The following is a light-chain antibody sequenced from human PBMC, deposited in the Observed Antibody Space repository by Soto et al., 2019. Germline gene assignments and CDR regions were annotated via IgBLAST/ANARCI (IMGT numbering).Light chain of an antibody. Sequence: DVVMPQTPLSLSVTPGQPASISCKSSQRLLHSDGKAYLNWYLQTPGHPPQLLIYDVSNRFSGVPDRFGGSGSGTDFALKISLVKAEDVGVDDCKQSIQLRTFGQGTKVEIK. CDR1: QRLLHSDGKAY. CDR3: KQSIQLRT. CDR2: DVS. J-gene: IGKJ1*01. V-gene: IGKV2D-29*01.